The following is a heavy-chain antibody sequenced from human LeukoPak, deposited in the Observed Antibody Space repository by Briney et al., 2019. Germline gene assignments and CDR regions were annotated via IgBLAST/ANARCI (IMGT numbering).Heavy chain of an antibody. D-gene: IGHD3-9*01. V-gene: IGHV1-18*01. CDR1: GYTFTSYG. Sequence: ASVKVSCKASGYTFTSYGISWVRQAPGQGLEWMGWISAYNGNTNYAQKLQGRVTMTTDTSTSTAYMELRSLRSDDTAVYYCARGHYDILTGYYIVDFDYWGQGTLVTASS. J-gene: IGHJ4*02. CDR3: ARGHYDILTGYYIVDFDY. CDR2: ISAYNGNT.